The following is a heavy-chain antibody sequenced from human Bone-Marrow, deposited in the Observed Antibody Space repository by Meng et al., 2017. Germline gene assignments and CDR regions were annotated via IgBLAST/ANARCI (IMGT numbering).Heavy chain of an antibody. CDR2: FRSKAYGGTT. CDR1: GFTFGDYA. V-gene: IGHV3-49*03. J-gene: IGHJ4*02. D-gene: IGHD3-9*01. CDR3: TRDYFRDY. Sequence: GGSLRPSCTAPGFTFGDYAMSWFRQAPGKGLEWVGFFRSKAYGGTTEYAASVKCRFTISRDDSKSIAYLQTNSLKTEDTAVYYCTRDYFRDYWGQGTLVTVSS.